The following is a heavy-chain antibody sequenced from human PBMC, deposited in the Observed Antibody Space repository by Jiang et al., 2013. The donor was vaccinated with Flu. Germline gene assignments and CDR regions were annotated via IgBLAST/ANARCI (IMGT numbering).Heavy chain of an antibody. J-gene: IGHJ6*02. Sequence: TCGVSGYSISSGYYWGWIGSPRKGLEWIGSIYHSGDTSYNPSLKSRVTLSVDTSKNQFSLKMNSVTAADTGVYYCATLGYYPMDVWGQGDHGHRLL. CDR1: GYSISSGYY. CDR3: ATLGYYPMDV. D-gene: IGHD3-22*01. V-gene: IGHV4-38-2*01. CDR2: IYHSGDT.